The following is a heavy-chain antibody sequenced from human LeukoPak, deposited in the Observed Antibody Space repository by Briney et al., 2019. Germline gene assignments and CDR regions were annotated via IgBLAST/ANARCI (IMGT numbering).Heavy chain of an antibody. CDR1: VYTFRNSY. D-gene: IGHD6-19*01. CDR2: LYNACST. J-gene: IGHJ3*01. V-gene: IGHV3-66*01. Sequence: GVSLRLSCAASVYTFRNSYMSWVRQSRGKGLEWVSILYNACSTYYADSVKGRFTISRDNSKNTMFLQMNSLRAEDTAVYYCARSTLNRSGWYEADAFDVWGRGTMVIVSS. CDR3: ARSTLNRSGWYEADAFDV.